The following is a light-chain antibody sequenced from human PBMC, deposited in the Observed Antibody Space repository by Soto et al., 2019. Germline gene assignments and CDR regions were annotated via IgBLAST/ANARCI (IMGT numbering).Light chain of an antibody. CDR2: SND. V-gene: IGLV1-44*01. CDR3: ASWDVSLNAGV. Sequence: QSVLTQPPSASGTPGQRVTISCSGSTSNIGTKTVNWYQKVPGLAPKLVVYSNDQRPSGVTDRFSGSKSGTSASLAISGLQSEDEADYYCASWDVSLNAGVFGGGTQLTVL. CDR1: TSNIGTKT. J-gene: IGLJ7*01.